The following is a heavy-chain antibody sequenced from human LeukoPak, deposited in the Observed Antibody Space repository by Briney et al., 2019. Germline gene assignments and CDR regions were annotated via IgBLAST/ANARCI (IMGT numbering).Heavy chain of an antibody. CDR1: GYTFTSYD. V-gene: IGHV1-8*03. CDR2: MNPNSGNT. Sequence: ASVKVSCKASGYTFTSYDINWVRQATGQGLEWMGWMNPNSGNTGYAQKFQGRVTITRNTSISTAYMELSSLRSEDTAVYYCARSSYDQNYYYYYMDVWGKGTTVTVSS. J-gene: IGHJ6*03. D-gene: IGHD5-18*01. CDR3: ARSSYDQNYYYYYMDV.